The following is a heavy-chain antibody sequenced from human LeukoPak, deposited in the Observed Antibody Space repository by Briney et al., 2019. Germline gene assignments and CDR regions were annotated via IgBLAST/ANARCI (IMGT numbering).Heavy chain of an antibody. CDR1: GYTFTSYG. Sequence: ASVKVSCKASGYTFTSYGISWVRQAPGQGLEWMGWISAYNGNTNYAQKLQGRVTMTTDTYTSTAYIELRSLRSDDTAVYYCARAPGLEPVTRVDYWGQGTLVTVSS. CDR2: ISAYNGNT. J-gene: IGHJ4*02. D-gene: IGHD1-1*01. V-gene: IGHV1-18*01. CDR3: ARAPGLEPVTRVDY.